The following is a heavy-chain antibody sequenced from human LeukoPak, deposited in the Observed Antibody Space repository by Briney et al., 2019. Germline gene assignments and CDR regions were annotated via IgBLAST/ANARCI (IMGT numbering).Heavy chain of an antibody. Sequence: PGGSLRLSCAASGFTFSSYSMNWVRQAPGKGLEWVSSISSSNSYIYYADSVKGRFTISRDNAKNSLYLQMNSLRAEDTAVYYCARDLLRVTAIPYYFDYWGQGTLVTVSS. J-gene: IGHJ4*02. CDR2: ISSSNSYI. D-gene: IGHD2-21*02. CDR3: ARDLLRVTAIPYYFDY. V-gene: IGHV3-21*01. CDR1: GFTFSSYS.